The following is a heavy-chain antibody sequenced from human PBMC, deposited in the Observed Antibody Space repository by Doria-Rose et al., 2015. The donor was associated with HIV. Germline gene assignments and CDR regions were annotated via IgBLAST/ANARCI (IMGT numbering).Heavy chain of an antibody. CDR1: GFTFSIYS. CDR3: ARDLYGSGSYRCFDP. Sequence: GVVQPGKSLRLSCAASGFTFSIYSMHWVRQAPGKGLEWVTFISYDGNNKFYADSVKGRFTVSRDNSKHTLYLQMNSLRVEDTAVYYCARDLYGSGSYRCFDPWGQGTLVTVSS. V-gene: IGHV3-30*04. D-gene: IGHD3-10*01. CDR2: ISYDGNNK. J-gene: IGHJ5*02.